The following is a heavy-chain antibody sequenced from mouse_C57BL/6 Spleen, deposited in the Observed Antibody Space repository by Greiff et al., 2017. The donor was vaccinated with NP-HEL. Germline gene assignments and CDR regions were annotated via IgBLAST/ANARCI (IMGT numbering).Heavy chain of an antibody. V-gene: IGHV1-80*01. Sequence: VQLQQSGAELVKPGASVKISCKASGYAFSSYWMNWVKQRPGKGLEWIGQIYPGDGATNYNGKFKGKATLTADKSSSTAYMQLSSLTSEDSAVYFCASLYYGNYGGSYWGQGTLVTVSA. D-gene: IGHD2-1*01. J-gene: IGHJ3*01. CDR1: GYAFSSYW. CDR3: ASLYYGNYGGSY. CDR2: IYPGDGAT.